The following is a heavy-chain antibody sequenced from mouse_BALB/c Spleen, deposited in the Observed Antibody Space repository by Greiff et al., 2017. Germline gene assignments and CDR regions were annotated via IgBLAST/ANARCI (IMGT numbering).Heavy chain of an antibody. CDR2: IDPANGNT. D-gene: IGHD1-1*01. Sequence: EVQLQQSGAELVKPGASVKLSCTASGFNIKDTYMHWVKQRPEQGLEWIGRIDPANGNTKYDPKFQGKATITADTSSNTAYLQLSSLTSEDTAVYYCARIPYYYGSSWYFDVWGAGTTVTVSS. CDR1: GFNIKDTY. V-gene: IGHV14-3*02. CDR3: ARIPYYYGSSWYFDV. J-gene: IGHJ1*01.